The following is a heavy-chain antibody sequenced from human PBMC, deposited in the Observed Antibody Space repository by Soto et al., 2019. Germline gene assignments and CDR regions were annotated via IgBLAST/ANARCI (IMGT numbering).Heavy chain of an antibody. J-gene: IGHJ4*02. CDR2: IWYDGSNK. Sequence: QVQLVESGGGVVQPGRSLRLSCAASGFTFSSYGMHWVRQAPGKGLEWVAVIWYDGSNKYYADSVKGRFTISRDNSKNTLYLQMNSLRAEDTAVYYCARDMGYSYGLDYWGQGTLVTVSS. CDR3: ARDMGYSYGLDY. V-gene: IGHV3-33*01. D-gene: IGHD5-18*01. CDR1: GFTFSSYG.